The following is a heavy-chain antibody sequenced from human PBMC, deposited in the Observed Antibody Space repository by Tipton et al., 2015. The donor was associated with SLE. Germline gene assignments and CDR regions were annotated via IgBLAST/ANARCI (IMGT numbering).Heavy chain of an antibody. CDR2: IHHSGNT. D-gene: IGHD2-2*01. CDR3: ARGSSGILVSLFDS. J-gene: IGHJ4*02. Sequence: TLSLTCTVSGGSISSHYWGWIRQTPGKGLEWIGSIHHSGNTYYNPSLKSRVTTSVDTSKNHFSLQLDSVTPEDTAVYYCARGSSGILVSLFDSWGQGTLVTVSS. V-gene: IGHV4-39*07. CDR1: GGSISSHY.